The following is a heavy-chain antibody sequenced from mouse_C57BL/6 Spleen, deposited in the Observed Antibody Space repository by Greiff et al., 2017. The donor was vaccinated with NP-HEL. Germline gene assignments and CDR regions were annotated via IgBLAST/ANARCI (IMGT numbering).Heavy chain of an antibody. J-gene: IGHJ4*01. CDR2: ISSGSSTI. CDR3: AREELLYAMDY. Sequence: DVKLLESGGGVVKPGGSLKLSCAASGFTFSDYGMHWVRQAPEKGLEWVAYISSGSSTIYYADTVKGRFTISRDNAKNTLFLQMTSLRSEDTAMYYCAREELLYAMDYWGQGTSVTVSS. V-gene: IGHV5-17*01. CDR1: GFTFSDYG.